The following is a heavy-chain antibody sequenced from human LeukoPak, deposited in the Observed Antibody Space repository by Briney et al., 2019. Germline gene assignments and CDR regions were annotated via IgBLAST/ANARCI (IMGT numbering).Heavy chain of an antibody. CDR2: MNPNSGNT. V-gene: IGHV1-8*01. Sequence: ASVKVSCKASGYTFTSYDINWVRQATGQGLEWMGWMNPNSGNTGYAQKFQGRVTMTRNTSISTAYMELSSLRSEDTAVYYCASRRGGVGPFDYWGQGTLVTVSS. CDR1: GYTFTSYD. D-gene: IGHD1-26*01. J-gene: IGHJ4*02. CDR3: ASRRGGVGPFDY.